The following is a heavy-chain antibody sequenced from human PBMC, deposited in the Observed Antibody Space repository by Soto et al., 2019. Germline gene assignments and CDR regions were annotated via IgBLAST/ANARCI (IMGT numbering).Heavy chain of an antibody. CDR3: ARDPLRPGILYSLGVLLPEYGL. V-gene: IGHV3-30-3*01. CDR1: GVTFSSYA. D-gene: IGHD3-22*01. CDR2: ISYDGSNK. Sequence: SLRLSSATSGVTFSSYAMHLVRQAPGKGLEWVAVISYDGSNKYYADSVKGRFTISRDNSQNSVFLQMSSLRADDTDVYYCARDPLRPGILYSLGVLLPEYGLWGQGTLVTVYS. J-gene: IGHJ4*02.